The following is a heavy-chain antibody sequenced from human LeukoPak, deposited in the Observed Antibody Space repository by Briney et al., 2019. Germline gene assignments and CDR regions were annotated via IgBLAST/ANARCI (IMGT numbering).Heavy chain of an antibody. CDR2: IYYSGST. D-gene: IGHD6-13*01. Sequence: PSETLSHTCTVSGGSISSYYWSWIRQPPGKGLEWIGYIYYSGSTNYNPSLKSRVTISVDTSKNQFSLKLSSVTAADTAVYYCARDRGLAAAGYFDYWGQGTLVTVSS. V-gene: IGHV4-59*01. CDR3: ARDRGLAAAGYFDY. J-gene: IGHJ4*02. CDR1: GGSISSYY.